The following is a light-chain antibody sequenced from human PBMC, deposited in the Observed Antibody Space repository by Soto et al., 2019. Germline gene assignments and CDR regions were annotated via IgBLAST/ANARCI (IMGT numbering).Light chain of an antibody. CDR3: QQYGSSPSIT. CDR2: GAF. V-gene: IGKV3-20*01. J-gene: IGKJ5*01. CDR1: QSVSSSY. Sequence: EIVLTQSPGTLSLSPGERATLSCRASQSVSSSYLAWYQQKPGQAPRLLIYGAFNRATGTPDRFSGSGSGTDFTLTISRLESEDFAVYYCQQYGSSPSITFGQGTRLDIK.